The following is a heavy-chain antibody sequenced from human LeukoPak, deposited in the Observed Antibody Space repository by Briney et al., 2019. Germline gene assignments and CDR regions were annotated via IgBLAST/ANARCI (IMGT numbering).Heavy chain of an antibody. D-gene: IGHD5-18*01. CDR1: GFTFSNYA. Sequence: PGESLRLSCAASGFTFSNYAMSWVRQAPGKGLEWVSSIDASGGATYYADSVKGRFTISRDNSKDTLYLQMKSLRAEDTSMYLCARETAQDSYGYVVDYWGQGTLVTVSS. V-gene: IGHV3-23*01. J-gene: IGHJ4*02. CDR3: ARETAQDSYGYVVDY. CDR2: IDASGGAT.